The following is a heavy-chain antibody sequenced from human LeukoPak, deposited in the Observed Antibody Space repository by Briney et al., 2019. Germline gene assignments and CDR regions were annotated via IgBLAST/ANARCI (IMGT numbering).Heavy chain of an antibody. CDR1: GFTFSRYW. CDR2: IKQDGSES. V-gene: IGHV3-7*01. CDR3: ARDCSSTSCYRGGFDP. J-gene: IGHJ5*02. Sequence: GGSLRLSCAASGFTFSRYWMSSVRQAPGKGLEWVASIKQDGSESYYVDSVKGRFTISRDNAKNSLYLQMNSLRAEDTAVYYCARDCSSTSCYRGGFDPWGQGTLVTVSS. D-gene: IGHD2-2*02.